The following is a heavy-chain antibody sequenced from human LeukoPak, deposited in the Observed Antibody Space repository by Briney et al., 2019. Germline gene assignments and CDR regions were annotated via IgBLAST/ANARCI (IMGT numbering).Heavy chain of an antibody. CDR3: ARVGSSSYYYYYMDV. Sequence: SETLSLTCTVSGGSISSYYWSWIRQPAGKGLESIGHISTSGSTNYNPSLKSRVTISVDTSKNQFSLKLSSVTAADTAVYYCARVGSSSYYYYYMDVWGKGTTVTVSS. V-gene: IGHV4-4*07. D-gene: IGHD6-6*01. CDR1: GGSISSYY. J-gene: IGHJ6*03. CDR2: ISTSGST.